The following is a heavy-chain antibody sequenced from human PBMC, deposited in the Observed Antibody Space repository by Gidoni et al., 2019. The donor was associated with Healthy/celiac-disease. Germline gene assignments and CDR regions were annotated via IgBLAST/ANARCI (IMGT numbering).Heavy chain of an antibody. CDR3: AREAIAVAGSNGQFDY. J-gene: IGHJ4*02. Sequence: QVQLVQSGAEVKKPGASVKVSCKASGYTFTSYYMHWVRQAPGQGLEWMGIINPSGGSTSYAQKLQGRVTMTRDTSTSTVYMELSSLRSEDTAVYYCAREAIAVAGSNGQFDYWGQGTLVTVSS. V-gene: IGHV1-46*01. CDR1: GYTFTSYY. D-gene: IGHD6-19*01. CDR2: INPSGGST.